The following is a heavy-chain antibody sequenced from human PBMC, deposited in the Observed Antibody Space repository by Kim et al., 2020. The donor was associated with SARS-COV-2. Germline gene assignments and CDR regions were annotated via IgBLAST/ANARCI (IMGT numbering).Heavy chain of an antibody. D-gene: IGHD3-10*01. CDR2: ISSSSSYI. Sequence: GGSLRLSCAASGFTFSSYSMNWVRQAPGKGLEWVSSISSSSSYIYYADSVKGRFTISRDNAKNSLYLQMNSLRAEDTAVYYCARDITMVRGDEGRHRRGRPYGMDVWGQGTTVTVSS. V-gene: IGHV3-21*04. J-gene: IGHJ6*02. CDR3: ARDITMVRGDEGRHRRGRPYGMDV. CDR1: GFTFSSYS.